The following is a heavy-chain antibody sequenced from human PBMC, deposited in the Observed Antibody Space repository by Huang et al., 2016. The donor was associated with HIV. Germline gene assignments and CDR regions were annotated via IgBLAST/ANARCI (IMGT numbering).Heavy chain of an antibody. V-gene: IGHV4-39*01. CDR2: IYYSGRT. CDR1: GGSISTSGYY. CDR3: ARQDTSGWYADPYYFDY. Sequence: QLQLQESGPGLVKPSETLSLTCAVSGGSISTSGYYWGWIRQPPGKGLEWIGSIYYSGRTSYNPSLKSRVTISVDTSKSQFSLKLSSVTAADTAVYYCARQDTSGWYADPYYFDYWDQGTLVTVSS. J-gene: IGHJ4*02. D-gene: IGHD6-19*01.